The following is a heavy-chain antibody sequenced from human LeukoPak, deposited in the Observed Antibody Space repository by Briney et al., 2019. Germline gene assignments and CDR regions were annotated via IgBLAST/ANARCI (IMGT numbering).Heavy chain of an antibody. Sequence: SETLSLTCAVYGGSFSDYYWGWIRQPPGKGLEWIGSISDSGSAYYNPSLKSRVVISVDPSKNQFSLKLNSVTAADTAVYYCAREGYYYGSGSLNYMDVWGKGTTVTVSS. D-gene: IGHD3-10*01. CDR1: GGSFSDYY. CDR2: ISDSGSA. V-gene: IGHV4-34*01. CDR3: AREGYYYGSGSLNYMDV. J-gene: IGHJ6*03.